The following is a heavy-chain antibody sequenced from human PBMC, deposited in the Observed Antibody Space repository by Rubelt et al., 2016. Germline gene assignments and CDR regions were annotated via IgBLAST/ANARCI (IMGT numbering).Heavy chain of an antibody. D-gene: IGHD5-18*01. CDR2: INHSGST. J-gene: IGHJ4*02. V-gene: IGHV4-34*01. CDR1: GGSFSGYY. Sequence: QVQLQQWGAGLLKPSETLSLTCAVYGGSFSGYYWSWIRQPPGKGLEWIGEINHSGSTNYNPSLKSRVTISVDTSKNQFSLKLSSVTAADTAVYYCASVRGYSYKVDWGQGTLVTVSS. CDR3: ASVRGYSYKVD.